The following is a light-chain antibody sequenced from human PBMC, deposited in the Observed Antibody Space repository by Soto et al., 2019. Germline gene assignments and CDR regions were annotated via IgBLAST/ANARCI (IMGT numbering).Light chain of an antibody. J-gene: IGLJ3*02. Sequence: QSVLTQPPSASGTPGQRVTISCSGSSSNIGSNTVNWYQQLPGTAPNLPIYSNNQRPSGVPDRFSGSKSGTSASLAISGLQSEDEADYYCAAWDDSLNGPVFGGGTKLTVL. CDR1: SSNIGSNT. V-gene: IGLV1-44*01. CDR2: SNN. CDR3: AAWDDSLNGPV.